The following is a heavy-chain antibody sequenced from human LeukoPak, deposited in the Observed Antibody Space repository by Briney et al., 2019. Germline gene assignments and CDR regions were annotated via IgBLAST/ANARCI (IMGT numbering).Heavy chain of an antibody. V-gene: IGHV3-33*01. CDR3: ARERGIAAAAAFDY. CDR1: GFTFSSYG. Sequence: GGSLRLSCAASGFTFSSYGMHWVRQAPGKGLEWVAVIWYDGSNKYHADSVKGRFTISRDNSKNTLYLQMNSLRAEDTAVYYCARERGIAAAAAFDYWGQGTLVTVSS. CDR2: IWYDGSNK. D-gene: IGHD6-13*01. J-gene: IGHJ4*02.